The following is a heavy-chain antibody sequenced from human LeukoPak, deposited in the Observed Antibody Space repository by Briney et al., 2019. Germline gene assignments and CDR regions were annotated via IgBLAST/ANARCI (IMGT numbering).Heavy chain of an antibody. D-gene: IGHD4-17*01. J-gene: IGHJ4*02. V-gene: IGHV1-2*02. CDR3: ARGGYGDYLCVDY. CDR2: INPNSGGT. CDR1: GYTFTGYN. Sequence: GASVRVSCKASGYTFTGYNMHWVRQAPGKGLEWVACINPNSGGTNYAQKFQGSVTMTRDTSISTAYMELSRLRSDDTAVFYCARGGYGDYLCVDYWGRGTLVTVS.